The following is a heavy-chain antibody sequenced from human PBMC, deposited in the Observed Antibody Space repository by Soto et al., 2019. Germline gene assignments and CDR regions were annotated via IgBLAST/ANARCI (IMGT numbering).Heavy chain of an antibody. CDR3: SRDLSGGNFYYHGLDV. Sequence: EVQLVESGGGLVKPGGSLRLSCAVSGFTFSDFAMTWVRQAPGKGLEWVSSITSNSVYVYYADSLKGRFTISRDNAKSSLYLQMNSLRAYDTAVYYCSRDLSGGNFYYHGLDVWGQGTTVTVSS. D-gene: IGHD1-26*01. CDR1: GFTFSDFA. J-gene: IGHJ6*02. CDR2: ITSNSVYV. V-gene: IGHV3-21*01.